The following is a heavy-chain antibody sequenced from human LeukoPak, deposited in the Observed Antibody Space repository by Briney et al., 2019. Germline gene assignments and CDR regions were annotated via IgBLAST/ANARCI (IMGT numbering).Heavy chain of an antibody. CDR3: ARFPSVAEEFDY. D-gene: IGHD6-19*01. Sequence: ASVKVSCKASGGTFSSYAISWVRQAPGQGLEWMGWISAYNGNTNYAQKLQGRVTMTTDTSTSTAYMELRSLRSDDTAVYYCARFPSVAEEFDYWGQGTLVTVSS. J-gene: IGHJ4*02. CDR2: ISAYNGNT. CDR1: GGTFSSYA. V-gene: IGHV1-18*01.